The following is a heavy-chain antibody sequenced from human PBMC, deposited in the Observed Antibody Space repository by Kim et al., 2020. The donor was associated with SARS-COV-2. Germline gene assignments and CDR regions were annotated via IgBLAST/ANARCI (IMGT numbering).Heavy chain of an antibody. D-gene: IGHD3-22*01. CDR1: GFTFDDYA. J-gene: IGHJ6*02. CDR3: AKGSGPPNPPGGVTMIVSPMDV. CDR2: ISWNSGSI. Sequence: GGSLRLSCAASGFTFDDYAMHWVRQAPGKGLEWVSGISWNSGSIGYADSVKGRFTISRDNAKNSLYLQTNSLRAEDTALYYCAKGSGPPNPPGGVTMIVSPMDVWGQGTTVTVSS. V-gene: IGHV3-9*01.